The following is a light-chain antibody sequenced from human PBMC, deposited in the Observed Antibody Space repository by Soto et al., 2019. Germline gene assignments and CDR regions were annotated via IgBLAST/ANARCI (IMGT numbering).Light chain of an antibody. V-gene: IGLV1-40*01. J-gene: IGLJ1*01. CDR2: GNN. Sequence: HSVLTQPPSVSGAPGQRVTISCTGSRSNIGAGYEVHWYQQLPGTAPKLLIYGNNNRPSGVPDRFSGSKSGTSASLAITGLQAEDEADYYCQSYDSSLSALYVFGTGTKLTVL. CDR3: QSYDSSLSALYV. CDR1: RSNIGAGYE.